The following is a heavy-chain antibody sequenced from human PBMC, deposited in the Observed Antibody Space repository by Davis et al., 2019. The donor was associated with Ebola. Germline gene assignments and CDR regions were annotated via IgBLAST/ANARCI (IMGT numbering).Heavy chain of an antibody. D-gene: IGHD6-13*01. J-gene: IGHJ4*02. V-gene: IGHV4-34*01. CDR2: IHHSGST. CDR1: GGSFSGYY. CDR3: ARGRGQQLVPFDY. Sequence: PSETLSLTCAVYGGSFSGYYWSWIRQPPGKGLEWIGEIHHSGSTNYNPSLKSRVTISVDTSKNQFSLKLSSVTAADTAVYYCARGRGQQLVPFDYWGQGTLVTVSS.